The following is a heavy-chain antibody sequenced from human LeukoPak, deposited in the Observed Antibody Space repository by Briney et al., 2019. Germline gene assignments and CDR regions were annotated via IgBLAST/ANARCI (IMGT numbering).Heavy chain of an antibody. CDR2: ISSTGSYT. CDR3: ARDRLQYSYGYDY. D-gene: IGHD5-18*01. Sequence: GGSLRLSCAASGFTFSDFYMGWIRQAPGKGLEWVSYISSTGSYTDYADSVKGRFTISRDNAKNSLYLQMNSLRAEDTAVYYCARDRLQYSYGYDYWGQGTLVTVSS. J-gene: IGHJ4*02. CDR1: GFTFSDFY. V-gene: IGHV3-11*05.